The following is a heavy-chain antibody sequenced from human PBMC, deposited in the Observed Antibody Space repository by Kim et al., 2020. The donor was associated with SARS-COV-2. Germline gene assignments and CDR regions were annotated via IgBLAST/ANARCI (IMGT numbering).Heavy chain of an antibody. D-gene: IGHD2-2*01. CDR3: ARLVRRTFDY. V-gene: IGHV3-7*03. J-gene: IGHJ4*02. CDR1: GFTFNTFW. Sequence: GGSLRLSCVASGFTFNTFWMSWVRQAPGKGLEWVASINQDESEKYCVDSVKGRFTISRDNAKRSLYLQINSLRADDTAIYYCARLVRRTFDYWGQGTLVT. CDR2: INQDESEK.